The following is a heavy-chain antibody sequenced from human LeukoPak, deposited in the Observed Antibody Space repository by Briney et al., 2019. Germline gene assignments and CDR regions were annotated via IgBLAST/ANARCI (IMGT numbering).Heavy chain of an antibody. CDR1: GFTVSSNY. CDR3: ANHVDTAMVAPFGY. D-gene: IGHD5-18*01. J-gene: IGHJ4*02. Sequence: PGGSLRLSCAASGFTVSSNYMSWVRQAPGKGLEWVSVIYSGGSTYYADSVKGRFTISRDNSKNTLYLQMNSLRAEDTAVYYCANHVDTAMVAPFGYWGQGTLVTVSS. V-gene: IGHV3-53*01. CDR2: IYSGGST.